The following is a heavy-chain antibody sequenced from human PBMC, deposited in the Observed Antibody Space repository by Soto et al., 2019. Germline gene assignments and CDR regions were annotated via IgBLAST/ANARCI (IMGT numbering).Heavy chain of an antibody. CDR1: GGTFGNSA. CDR2: IVPIFGTA. J-gene: IGHJ5*02. CDR3: ARDGDLRYDLWSGPLGGGWFGP. Sequence: QVQLVQSGAEVKKPGSSVNVSCKTSGGTFGNSAVTWVRQAPGQGLEWMGGIVPIFGTANYAQKFQGRVAIPADECTGTASMELSSLRSEDTAMYYCARDGDLRYDLWSGPLGGGWFGPWGQGTLVTVSS. D-gene: IGHD3-3*01. V-gene: IGHV1-69*12.